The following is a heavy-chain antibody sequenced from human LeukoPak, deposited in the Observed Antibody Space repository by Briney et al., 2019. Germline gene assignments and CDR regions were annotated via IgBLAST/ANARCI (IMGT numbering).Heavy chain of an antibody. J-gene: IGHJ6*02. Sequence: GGSLRLSCAASGFTFSSYGMHWVRQAPGKGLEWVAVIWYDGSNKYYADSVKGRFTISRDNSKNTLYLQMNSLRAEDTAVYYCARDHGQLAIYYYYGMDVWGQGTTVTVSS. CDR2: IWYDGSNK. D-gene: IGHD6-6*01. CDR1: GFTFSSYG. CDR3: ARDHGQLAIYYYYGMDV. V-gene: IGHV3-33*01.